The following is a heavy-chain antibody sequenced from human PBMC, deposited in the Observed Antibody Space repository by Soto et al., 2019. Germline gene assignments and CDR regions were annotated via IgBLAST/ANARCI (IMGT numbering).Heavy chain of an antibody. CDR1: GGTISSGDYY. Sequence: PSETLSLTSTVSGGTISSGDYYWSWIRQHPGKGLEWIGYIYYSGSTYYNPSLKSRVTISVDTSKNQFSLKLSSVTAADTAVYYCTRGLSNPGWFDPWGQGTLVTVSS. CDR3: TRGLSNPGWFDP. CDR2: IYYSGST. J-gene: IGHJ5*02. D-gene: IGHD4-4*01. V-gene: IGHV4-31*03.